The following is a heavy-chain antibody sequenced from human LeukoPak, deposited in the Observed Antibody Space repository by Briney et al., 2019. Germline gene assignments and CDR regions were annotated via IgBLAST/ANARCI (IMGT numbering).Heavy chain of an antibody. V-gene: IGHV1-2*02. CDR2: INPNSGGT. CDR3: ARDSGLDCSGGSCPSDY. Sequence: GESLKISCKGSGYTFTGYYMHWVRQAPGQGLEWMGWINPNSGGTNYAQKFQGRVTMTRDTSISTAYMELSRLRSDDTAVYYCARDSGLDCSGGSCPSDYWGQGTLVTVSS. D-gene: IGHD2-15*01. J-gene: IGHJ4*02. CDR1: GYTFTGYY.